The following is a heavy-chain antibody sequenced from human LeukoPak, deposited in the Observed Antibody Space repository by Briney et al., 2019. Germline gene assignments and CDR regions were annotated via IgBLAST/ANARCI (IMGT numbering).Heavy chain of an antibody. Sequence: SVKVSCKASGFTFTSSAVQWVRQARGQRLEWIGWIVVGSGNTNYAQKFQERVTITRDMSTGTAYMELSSLRSEDTAVYYCAAGLGESSGYYYVFGLSWGQGTLVTVSS. D-gene: IGHD3-22*01. J-gene: IGHJ5*02. CDR2: IVVGSGNT. V-gene: IGHV1-58*01. CDR1: GFTFTSSA. CDR3: AAGLGESSGYYYVFGLS.